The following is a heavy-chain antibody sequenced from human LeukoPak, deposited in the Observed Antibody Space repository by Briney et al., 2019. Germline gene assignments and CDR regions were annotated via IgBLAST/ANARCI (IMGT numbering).Heavy chain of an antibody. D-gene: IGHD1-7*01. Sequence: GGSLRLSCAASGFTFSSSAMRWVRQAPGKGLYWVSAISGSGTGTYYADSVKGRFTISRDNSKNTLYLQMNSLRAEDTAVYYCAKEGGTGTRFDYWGQGTLVTVSS. CDR1: GFTFSSSA. CDR2: ISGSGTGT. CDR3: AKEGGTGTRFDY. J-gene: IGHJ4*02. V-gene: IGHV3-23*01.